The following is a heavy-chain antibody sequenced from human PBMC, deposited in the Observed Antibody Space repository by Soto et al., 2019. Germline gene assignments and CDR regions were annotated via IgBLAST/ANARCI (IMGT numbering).Heavy chain of an antibody. D-gene: IGHD2-2*01. V-gene: IGHV4-39*01. J-gene: IGHJ3*02. CDR3: AWRYCSSTSCYDLDAFDI. Sequence: SETLSLTCTVSGGSISSSSYYWGWIRQPPGKGLEWIGSIYYSGSTYYNPSLKSRVTISVDTSKNQFSLKLSSVTAADTAVYYCAWRYCSSTSCYDLDAFDIWGQGTMVTVSS. CDR2: IYYSGST. CDR1: GGSISSSSYY.